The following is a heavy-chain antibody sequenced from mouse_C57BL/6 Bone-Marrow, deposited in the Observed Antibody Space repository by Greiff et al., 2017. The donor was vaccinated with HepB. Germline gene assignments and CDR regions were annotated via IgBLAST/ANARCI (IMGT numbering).Heavy chain of an antibody. D-gene: IGHD2-13*01. V-gene: IGHV1-62-2*01. CDR2: VYPGSGSI. Sequence: QVQLQQSGAELVKPGASVKLSCKASGYTFTEYTIHWVKQRPGQGLEWIGWVYPGSGSIKYNEKFKDKATLTADKSSSTDYMELSRLTSEDSAVYVCARHEGPDGDGTYFDYWGQGTTVTVSA. CDR1: GYTFTEYT. J-gene: IGHJ2*01. CDR3: ARHEGPDGDGTYFDY.